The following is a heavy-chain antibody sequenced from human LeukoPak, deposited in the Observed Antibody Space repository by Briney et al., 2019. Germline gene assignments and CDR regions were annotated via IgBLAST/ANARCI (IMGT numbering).Heavy chain of an antibody. J-gene: IGHJ4*02. CDR1: GYTFTGYY. CDR3: ARNDIVVSGGFGRRFDY. Sequence: GASVKVSCKASGYTFTGYYMHWVRQAPGQGLEWMGGIIPIFGTANYAQKFQGRVTITTDESTSTAYMELSSLRSEDTAVYYCARNDIVVSGGFGRRFDYWGQGTLVTVSS. V-gene: IGHV1-69*05. D-gene: IGHD2-21*01. CDR2: IIPIFGTA.